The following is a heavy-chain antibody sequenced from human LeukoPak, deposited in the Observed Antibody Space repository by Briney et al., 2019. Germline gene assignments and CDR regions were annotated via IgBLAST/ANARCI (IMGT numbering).Heavy chain of an antibody. V-gene: IGHV5-51*01. D-gene: IGHD5/OR15-5a*01. CDR2: IYPSDADT. CDR1: GYTFSTYW. CDR3: ARRRAESPIYHYSMDF. Sequence: GESLRISCKASGYTFSTYWIAWVRQMPGKGREGMGIIYPSDADTRYSPSFQRQVPLSVDQSISTAYLQWRSLKASDPAMYYCARRRAESPIYHYSMDFWGHGTTVIVSS. J-gene: IGHJ6*01.